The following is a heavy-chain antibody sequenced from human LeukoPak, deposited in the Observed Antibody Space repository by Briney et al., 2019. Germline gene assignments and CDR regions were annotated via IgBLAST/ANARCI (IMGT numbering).Heavy chain of an antibody. D-gene: IGHD3-10*01. V-gene: IGHV4-59*08. CDR3: ARGLWFGDENPPYFDY. Sequence: PSETLSRTCTVSGGSISSYYWSWIRQPPGKGLEWIGYIYYSGNTNYNPARKSRVTISVDTSKNQFSLKLSSVTAADTAVYYCARGLWFGDENPPYFDYWGQGILVTVSS. CDR2: IYYSGNT. CDR1: GGSISSYY. J-gene: IGHJ4*02.